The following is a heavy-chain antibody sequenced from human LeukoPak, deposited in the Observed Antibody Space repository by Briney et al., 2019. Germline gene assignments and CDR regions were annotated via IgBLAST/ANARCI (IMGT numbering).Heavy chain of an antibody. V-gene: IGHV3-30*02. D-gene: IGHD3-10*01. J-gene: IGHJ4*02. CDR2: IRYDGSNK. CDR3: AKDSGYGLYGSGSPGDY. Sequence: GGSLRLSCAASGFTFSSYGMHWVRQAPGKGLEWVAFIRYDGSNKYYADSVKGRFTISRDNSKNTLYLQMNSLRAEDTAVYYCAKDSGYGLYGSGSPGDYWGQGTLVTVSS. CDR1: GFTFSSYG.